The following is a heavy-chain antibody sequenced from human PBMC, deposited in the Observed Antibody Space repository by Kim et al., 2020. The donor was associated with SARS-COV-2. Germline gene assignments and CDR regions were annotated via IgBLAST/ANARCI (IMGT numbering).Heavy chain of an antibody. J-gene: IGHJ4*02. CDR3: ARAPGYSSGWYSPHY. D-gene: IGHD6-19*01. V-gene: IGHV3-11*05. Sequence: ADSVKGRFPISRDNAKNSLYLQMNSLGAEDTAVYYCARAPGYSSGWYSPHYWGQGTLVTVSS.